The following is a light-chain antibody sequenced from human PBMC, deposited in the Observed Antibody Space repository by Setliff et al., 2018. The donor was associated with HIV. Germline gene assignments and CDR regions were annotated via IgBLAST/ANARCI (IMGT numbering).Light chain of an antibody. CDR2: EVS. Sequence: QSVLAQPASVSGFPGQSITISCTGTTSDVCCYNYVSWYQQHPGKAPKLIIYEVSNRPSGVSNRFSGSKSGNTASLTISGLQAEDEADYYCSSYAITNTLPFGTGTKV. CDR1: TSDVCCYNY. J-gene: IGLJ1*01. V-gene: IGLV2-14*01. CDR3: SSYAITNTLP.